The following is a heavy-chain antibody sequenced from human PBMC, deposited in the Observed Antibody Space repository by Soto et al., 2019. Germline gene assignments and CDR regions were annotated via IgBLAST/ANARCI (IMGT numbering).Heavy chain of an antibody. CDR3: ARDIAVAPDGLWFDP. CDR2: IIPIFGAA. Sequence: GASVKVSCKASGGTFSSYAISWVRQAPGQGLEWMGGIIPIFGAANYAQKFQGRVTITADESTSTAYMELSSLRSEDTAVYYCARDIAVAPDGLWFDPWGQGTLVTVSS. D-gene: IGHD6-19*01. J-gene: IGHJ5*02. CDR1: GGTFSSYA. V-gene: IGHV1-69*13.